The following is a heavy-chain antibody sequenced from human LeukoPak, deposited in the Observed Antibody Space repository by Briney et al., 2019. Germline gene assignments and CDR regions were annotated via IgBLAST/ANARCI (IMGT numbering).Heavy chain of an antibody. CDR1: GGSFSGYY. Sequence: SETLSLTCAVYGGSFSGYYWSWIRQPPGKGLEWIGEINHSGSTNYNPSLKSRVTISVDTSKNQFSLKLSSVTAADTAVYYCARGYLWYYYDSSGYYGYWGQGTPVTVSS. D-gene: IGHD3-22*01. V-gene: IGHV4-34*01. CDR2: INHSGST. CDR3: ARGYLWYYYDSSGYYGY. J-gene: IGHJ4*02.